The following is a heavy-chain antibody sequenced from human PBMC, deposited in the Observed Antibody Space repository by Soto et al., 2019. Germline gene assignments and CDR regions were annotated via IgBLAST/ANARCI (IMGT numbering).Heavy chain of an antibody. CDR2: IIPIFGTA. J-gene: IGHJ6*02. Sequence: SVKLSCKASGGAFSSYAISWVRQAPIQGLEWMGGIIPIFGTANYAQKFQGRVTITADESTSTAYMELSSLRSEDTAVYYCARTYYGSGSYVYYYYGMDVWGQGTTVTVSS. CDR1: GGAFSSYA. D-gene: IGHD3-10*01. V-gene: IGHV1-69*01. CDR3: ARTYYGSGSYVYYYYGMDV.